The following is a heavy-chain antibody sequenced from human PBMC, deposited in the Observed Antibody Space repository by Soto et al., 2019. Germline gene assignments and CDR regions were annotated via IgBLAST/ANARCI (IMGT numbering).Heavy chain of an antibody. Sequence: ASLKVSCKASGYTFTSYGISWVRQAPGQGLEWMGWISAYNGNTNYAQKLQGRVTFTADDSTNTAYMELRSLRSDDTAVYYCARGGFSGSYFPSWGQGTLVTVS. CDR1: GYTFTSYG. CDR3: ARGGFSGSYFPS. J-gene: IGHJ4*02. V-gene: IGHV1-18*04. CDR2: ISAYNGNT. D-gene: IGHD1-26*01.